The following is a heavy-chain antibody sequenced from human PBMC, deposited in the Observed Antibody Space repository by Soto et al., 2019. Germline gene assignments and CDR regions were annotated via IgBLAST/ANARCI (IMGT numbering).Heavy chain of an antibody. CDR1: GGTFSNSA. J-gene: IGHJ5*02. D-gene: IGHD3-3*01. V-gene: IGHV1-69*12. CDR2: IIPIFGST. Sequence: QVQLVQSGAEVRKPGSSVKVSCKASGGTFSNSAITWVRQAPGQGLEWVGGIIPIFGSTNYAQKFQGRVTITADSSTSLAYMELSSLTSADTAVYYCARDGDLRSDFWSGPLGGGWFAPWGQGTLVTVSS. CDR3: ARDGDLRSDFWSGPLGGGWFAP.